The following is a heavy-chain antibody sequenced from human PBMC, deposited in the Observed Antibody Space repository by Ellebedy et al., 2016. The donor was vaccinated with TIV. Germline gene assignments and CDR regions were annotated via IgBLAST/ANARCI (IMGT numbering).Heavy chain of an antibody. CDR2: IYYSGST. CDR3: ARESLEVCSSTSCPPHYYYYYMDV. V-gene: IGHV4-59*13. D-gene: IGHD2-2*01. CDR1: GGSISSYY. Sequence: SETLSLXXTVSGGSISSYYWSWIRQPPGKGLEWIGYIYYSGSTNYNPSLKSRVTISVDTSKNQFSLKLSSVAAADTAVYYCARESLEVCSSTSCPPHYYYYYMDVWGKGTTVTVSS. J-gene: IGHJ6*03.